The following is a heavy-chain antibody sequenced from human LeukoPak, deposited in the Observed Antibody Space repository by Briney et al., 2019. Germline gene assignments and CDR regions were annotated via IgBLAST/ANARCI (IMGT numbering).Heavy chain of an antibody. J-gene: IGHJ4*02. Sequence: GGSLRLSCAVSGFTVSSNYMSWVRQAPGKGLEWVSVIYSGGSTYYADSVKGRFTISRDISKNTLYLQMNRLRAEDTAVYYCARIAIGYGVNSGGYWGQGTLVTVSS. CDR3: ARIAIGYGVNSGGY. CDR2: IYSGGST. V-gene: IGHV3-53*01. CDR1: GFTVSSNY. D-gene: IGHD4/OR15-4a*01.